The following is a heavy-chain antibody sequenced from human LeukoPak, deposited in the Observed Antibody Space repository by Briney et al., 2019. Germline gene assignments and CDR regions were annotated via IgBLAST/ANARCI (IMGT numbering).Heavy chain of an antibody. V-gene: IGHV3-64*01. D-gene: IGHD3-16*01. CDR3: ARTRGSWSLYYFDY. Sequence: GGSMIPSSDTSTFTSSSFAMHWVRQVQEKRREEVSAIRGDGGSTYYANSVKGRFTISRDNSKNTLYLQMGSLRVEDMAVYYCARTRGSWSLYYFDYWGQGTLVTVSS. J-gene: IGHJ4*02. CDR2: IRGDGGST. CDR1: TFTSSSFA.